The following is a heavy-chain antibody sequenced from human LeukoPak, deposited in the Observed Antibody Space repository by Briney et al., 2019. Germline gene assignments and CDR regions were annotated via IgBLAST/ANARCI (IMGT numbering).Heavy chain of an antibody. V-gene: IGHV3-74*01. D-gene: IGHD3-3*01. CDR3: AILRFLEWFDY. Sequence: PGGSLRLSCAASGFTVSSYWMHWVRQAPGKGLVGVSRINSDGSSTSYADSVKGRFTISRDNAKNTLYLQMNSLRAEDTAVYYCAILRFLEWFDYWGQGTLVTVSS. J-gene: IGHJ4*02. CDR2: INSDGSST. CDR1: GFTVSSYW.